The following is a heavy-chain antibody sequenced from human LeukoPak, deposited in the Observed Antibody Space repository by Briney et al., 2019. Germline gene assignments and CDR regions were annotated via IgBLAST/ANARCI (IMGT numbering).Heavy chain of an antibody. Sequence: GRSLRLSCAASGFTFATYVMTWVRQAPGKGLEWVSSVGGDGRVTYYADSVKGRFTISRDNSKNTIFLQMNSLRVEDTAVYYCAKGISADGYNFERGADYWGQGAQAIVSS. J-gene: IGHJ4*02. CDR1: GFTFATYV. D-gene: IGHD1-1*01. CDR3: AKGISADGYNFERGADY. V-gene: IGHV3-23*01. CDR2: VGGDGRVT.